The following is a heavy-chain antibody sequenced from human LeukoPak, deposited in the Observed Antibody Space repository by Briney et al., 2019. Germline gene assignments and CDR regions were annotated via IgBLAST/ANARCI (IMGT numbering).Heavy chain of an antibody. CDR1: GGSISSYY. J-gene: IGHJ6*03. CDR2: IYYSGRT. CDR3: ARGVDYYSMDV. Sequence: PSETLSLTCTVSGGSISSYYWGWIRQPPGKGLEWIGYIYYSGRTNYNPSLKSRITISVDTSKNQFSLKLSSVTAADTAVYYCARGVDYYSMDVWGKGTTVTVSS. V-gene: IGHV4-59*01.